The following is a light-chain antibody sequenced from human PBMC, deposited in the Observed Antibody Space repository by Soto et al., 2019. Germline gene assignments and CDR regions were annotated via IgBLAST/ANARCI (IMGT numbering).Light chain of an antibody. V-gene: IGLV2-14*01. CDR2: DVS. CDR1: SSDVGGYNY. CDR3: SSYTSSSPLVV. J-gene: IGLJ2*01. Sequence: QSVLTQPASVSGSPGQSITISCTGTSSDVGGYNYVSWYQQHPGKAPKLMLYDVSNRPSGVSNRFSGSKSGNTASPTISGRQDEDEADYYCSSYTSSSPLVVFGGGTKLTVL.